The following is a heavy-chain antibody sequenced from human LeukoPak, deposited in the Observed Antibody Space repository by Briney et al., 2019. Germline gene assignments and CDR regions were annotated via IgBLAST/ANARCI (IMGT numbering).Heavy chain of an antibody. D-gene: IGHD3-10*01. J-gene: IGHJ4*02. CDR2: IYYSGST. CDR3: ARHYGSGSYYRKGTVLFDY. Sequence: SETLSLTCTVSGGSISSYYWSWIRQPPGKGLEWIGYIYYSGSTNYNPSLKSRVTISVDTSKNQFSLKLSSVAAADTAVYYCARHYGSGSYYRKGTVLFDYWGQGTLVTVSS. V-gene: IGHV4-59*01. CDR1: GGSISSYY.